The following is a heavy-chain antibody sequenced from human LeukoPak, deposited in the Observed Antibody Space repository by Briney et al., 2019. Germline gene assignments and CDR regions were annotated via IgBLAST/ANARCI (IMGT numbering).Heavy chain of an antibody. V-gene: IGHV6-1*01. Sequence: PSQTLSLTCAISGDTVSSNSAAWNWIRQSPSRGLEWLVRTYYRSKWYNDYAVSVKSRITINPDTSKNQFSLQLNSVTPEDTAVYYCARARTGIAAAVTNFDYWGQGTLVTVSS. D-gene: IGHD6-13*01. CDR2: TYYRSKWYN. CDR3: ARARTGIAAAVTNFDY. CDR1: GDTVSSNSAA. J-gene: IGHJ4*02.